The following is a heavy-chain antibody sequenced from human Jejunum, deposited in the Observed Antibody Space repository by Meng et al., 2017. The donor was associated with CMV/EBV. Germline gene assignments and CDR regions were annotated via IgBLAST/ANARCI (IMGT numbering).Heavy chain of an antibody. D-gene: IGHD6-19*01. Sequence: TLKESGPTLVKPTQGPTLTCPFSGFSLNTDGVGVGWIRQSPGKALEWLALIYWDDDKHYSPSLTSRLTVMKDASKNQVVLIMTNMDPVDTGTYYCAYRRGGGSGWNWFGPWGQGTLVTVSS. CDR3: AYRRGGGSGWNWFGP. CDR2: IYWDDDK. V-gene: IGHV2-5*02. CDR1: GFSLNTDGVG. J-gene: IGHJ5*02.